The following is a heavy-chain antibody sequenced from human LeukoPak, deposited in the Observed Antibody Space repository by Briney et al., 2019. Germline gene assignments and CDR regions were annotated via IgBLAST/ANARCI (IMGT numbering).Heavy chain of an antibody. CDR2: ISSSSSTI. CDR3: ARDPLYDSSGYYVFDY. Sequence: PGGSLRLSCAASGFTFSSYSMNWVRPAPGKGLEWVSYISSSSSTIYYADSVKGRFTISRDNAKNLLYLQMNSLRAEDTAVYYCARDPLYDSSGYYVFDYWGQGTLVTVSS. V-gene: IGHV3-48*04. J-gene: IGHJ4*02. CDR1: GFTFSSYS. D-gene: IGHD3-22*01.